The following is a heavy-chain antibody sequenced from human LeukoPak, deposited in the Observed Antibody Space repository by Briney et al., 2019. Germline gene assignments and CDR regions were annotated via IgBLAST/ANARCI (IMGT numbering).Heavy chain of an antibody. CDR3: AREIDVVVAALARANDAFDI. V-gene: IGHV1-18*01. CDR2: ISAYNGNT. D-gene: IGHD2-15*01. Sequence: ASVKVSCKASGYTFTSYGISWVRQAPGQGLEWMGWISAYNGNTNYAQKLQGRVTMSTDTSTSTGYMELRSLRSEDTAVYYCAREIDVVVAALARANDAFDIWGRGTMVTVSS. J-gene: IGHJ3*02. CDR1: GYTFTSYG.